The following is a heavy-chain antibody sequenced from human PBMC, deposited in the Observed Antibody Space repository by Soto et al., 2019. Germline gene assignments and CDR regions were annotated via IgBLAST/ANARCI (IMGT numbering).Heavy chain of an antibody. CDR2: ISAYNGNT. Sequence: QVQLVQSGAEVKKPGASVKVSCKASGYTFTSYGISWVRQAPGQGLEWMGWISAYNGNTNYAQKLQGRVTMTTDTSTSTAYMERRSLRSDDTAVYYCASEPQSELWYYYYGMDVWGQGTTVTVSS. CDR3: ASEPQSELWYYYYGMDV. CDR1: GYTFTSYG. V-gene: IGHV1-18*01. J-gene: IGHJ6*02. D-gene: IGHD1-7*01.